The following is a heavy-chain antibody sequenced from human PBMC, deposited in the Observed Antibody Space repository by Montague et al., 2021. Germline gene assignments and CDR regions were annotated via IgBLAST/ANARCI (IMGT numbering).Heavy chain of an antibody. D-gene: IGHD1-26*01. J-gene: IGHJ6*02. CDR3: ARATHSPPYYNYGMDV. V-gene: IGHV4-59*11. CDR1: GGAIEGRY. CDR2: IYYRGNT. Sequence: SETLSLTCTVSGGAIEGRYWSWIRQPPGKGLEWIGYIYYRGNTNYNPSLKNRVTISVDTSKNQFSLKLSSLTAADTAVYYCARATHSPPYYNYGMDVWGQGTTVAVSS.